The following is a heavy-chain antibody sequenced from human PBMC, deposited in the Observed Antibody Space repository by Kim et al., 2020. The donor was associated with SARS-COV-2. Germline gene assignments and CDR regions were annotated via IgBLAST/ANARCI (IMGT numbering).Heavy chain of an antibody. Sequence: NPSLKSRVTISVDTSKNQFSLKLSSVTAADTAVYYCARGVGIAGRYFQHWGQGTLVTVSS. J-gene: IGHJ1*01. CDR3: ARGVGIAGRYFQH. V-gene: IGHV4-31*02. D-gene: IGHD6-13*01.